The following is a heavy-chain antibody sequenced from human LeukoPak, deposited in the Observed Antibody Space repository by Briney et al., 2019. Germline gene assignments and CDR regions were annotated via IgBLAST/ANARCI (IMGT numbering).Heavy chain of an antibody. Sequence: GSLRLSCTVSGFTFGDYAMNWVRQAPGKGLEWIGEINHSGSTNYNPSLKSRVTISVDTSKNQFSLKLSSVTAADTAVYYCATFGYCSGGSCYSGNWFDPWGQGTLVTVSS. J-gene: IGHJ5*02. CDR2: INHSGST. CDR3: ATFGYCSGGSCYSGNWFDP. D-gene: IGHD2-15*01. V-gene: IGHV4-34*08. CDR1: GFTFGDYA.